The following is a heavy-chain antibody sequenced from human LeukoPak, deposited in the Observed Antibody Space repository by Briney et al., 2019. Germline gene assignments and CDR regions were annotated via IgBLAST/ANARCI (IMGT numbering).Heavy chain of an antibody. Sequence: SETLSLTCTVSGGSISSHYWSWIWQPPGKGLEWIGYIYYSGSTNYNPSLKSRVTISVDTSKNQFSLKLSSVTAADTAVYYCARGLTGAFDIWGQGTMVTVSS. CDR2: IYYSGST. V-gene: IGHV4-59*11. CDR1: GGSISSHY. CDR3: ARGLTGAFDI. J-gene: IGHJ3*02. D-gene: IGHD7-27*01.